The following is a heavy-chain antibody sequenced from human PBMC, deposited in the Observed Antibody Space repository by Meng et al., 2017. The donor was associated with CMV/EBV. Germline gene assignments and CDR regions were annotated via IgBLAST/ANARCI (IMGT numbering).Heavy chain of an antibody. CDR1: GGSISSSSYY. CDR2: IYYSGST. V-gene: IGHV4-39*01. J-gene: IGHJ4*02. CDR3: ARLQWELLPLAAGMG. D-gene: IGHD1-26*01. Sequence: SETLSLTCTVSGGSISSSSYYWGWIRQPPGKGLEWIGSIYYSGSTYYNPSLKSRVTISVDTSKNQFSLKLSSVTAADTAVYYCARLQWELLPLAAGMGWGQGTLVTVSS.